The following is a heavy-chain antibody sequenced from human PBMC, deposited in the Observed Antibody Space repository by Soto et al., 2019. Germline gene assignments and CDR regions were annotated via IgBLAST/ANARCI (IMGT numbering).Heavy chain of an antibody. CDR1: GYSVTNDNW. CDR2: IYHGGNT. Sequence: SETLSLTCSVSGYSVTNDNWWSWLRQPPGRGLEWIAEIYHGGNTNYRPSLRSRVTISMDKSNNQFSLKLVSVTAADTAVYFCASGGGGGNFWGQGILVTVSS. CDR3: ASGGGGGNF. J-gene: IGHJ4*02. V-gene: IGHV4-4*02. D-gene: IGHD3-16*01.